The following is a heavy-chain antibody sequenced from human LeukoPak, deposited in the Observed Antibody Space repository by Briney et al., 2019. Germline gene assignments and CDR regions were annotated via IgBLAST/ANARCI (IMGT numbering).Heavy chain of an antibody. CDR2: IRSKAYGGTT. D-gene: IGHD3/OR15-3a*01. J-gene: IGHJ6*03. Sequence: GGSLRLSCTASGFTFGDYAMSWVRQAPGKGREWVGFIRSKAYGGTTEYAASVKGRFTISRDDSKSIAYLQMNSLKTEDTAVYYCTRYQFGTGYFGFYYYYYMDVWGKGTTVTISS. CDR3: TRYQFGTGYFGFYYYYYMDV. V-gene: IGHV3-49*04. CDR1: GFTFGDYA.